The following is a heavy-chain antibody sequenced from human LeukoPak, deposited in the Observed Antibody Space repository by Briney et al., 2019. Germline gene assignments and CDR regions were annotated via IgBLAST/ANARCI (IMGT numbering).Heavy chain of an antibody. CDR2: ISGSGGST. V-gene: IGHV3-23*01. CDR3: ARDQSASYDFWSGYRDAFDI. Sequence: GGSLRLSCAASGFTFSSCAMSWVRQAPGKGLEWVSAISGSGGSTYYADSVKGRFTISRDNSKNTLYLQMNSLRAEDTAVYYCARDQSASYDFWSGYRDAFDIWGQGTMVTVSS. CDR1: GFTFSSCA. J-gene: IGHJ3*02. D-gene: IGHD3-3*01.